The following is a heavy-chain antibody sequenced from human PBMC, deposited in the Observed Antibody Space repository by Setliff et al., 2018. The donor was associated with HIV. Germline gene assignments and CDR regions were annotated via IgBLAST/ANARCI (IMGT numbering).Heavy chain of an antibody. CDR3: VRERIGELLNWFDP. J-gene: IGHJ5*02. CDR2: IYYSGST. D-gene: IGHD3-10*01. V-gene: IGHV4-31*03. Sequence: SETLSLTCTVSGGSISSGDYYWTWIRQHPGKGLEWIGYIYYSGSTYYNPSLKSRVTISVDTSKNQFSLKLSSVTAADTAVYYCVRERIGELLNWFDPWGQGTLVTVSS. CDR1: GGSISSGDYY.